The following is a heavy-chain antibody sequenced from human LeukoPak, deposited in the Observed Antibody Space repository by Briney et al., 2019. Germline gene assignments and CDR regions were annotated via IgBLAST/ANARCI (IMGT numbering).Heavy chain of an antibody. CDR1: GGTFSSYA. Sequence: SVKVSCKASGGTFSSYAISWVRQAPGQGLEWMGGIIPIFGTANYAQKFQGRVTITTDESTSTAYMELGSLRSEDTAVYYCARGRIAAAGTGNYYYYYYMDVWGKGTTVTVSS. D-gene: IGHD6-13*01. CDR3: ARGRIAAAGTGNYYYYYYMDV. CDR2: IIPIFGTA. V-gene: IGHV1-69*05. J-gene: IGHJ6*03.